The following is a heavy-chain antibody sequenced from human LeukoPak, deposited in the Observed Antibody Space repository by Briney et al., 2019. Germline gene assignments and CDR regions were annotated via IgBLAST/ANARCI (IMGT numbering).Heavy chain of an antibody. CDR1: GFTFSSYW. Sequence: GGSLRLSCAASGFTFSSYWMSWVRQAPGKGLEWVANIKQDGSEKYYVDSVKGRFTISRDNSKNTLYLQMNSLRAEDTAVYYCARDADGARDAFDIWGQGTMVTVSS. V-gene: IGHV3-7*01. J-gene: IGHJ3*02. CDR2: IKQDGSEK. CDR3: ARDADGARDAFDI. D-gene: IGHD4-17*01.